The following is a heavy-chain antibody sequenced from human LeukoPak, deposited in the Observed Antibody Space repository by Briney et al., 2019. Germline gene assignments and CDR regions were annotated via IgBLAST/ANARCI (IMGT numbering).Heavy chain of an antibody. Sequence: PGGSLRLSCAASGFTFSSYSMNWVRQAPGKGLEWVSSISSSSSYIYYTDSVKGRFTISRDNAKNSLYLQMDSLRAEDTAVYYCARATDPNYYYYMDVWGKGTTVTVSS. CDR1: GFTFSSYS. J-gene: IGHJ6*03. V-gene: IGHV3-21*01. CDR2: ISSSSSYI. CDR3: ARATDPNYYYYMDV.